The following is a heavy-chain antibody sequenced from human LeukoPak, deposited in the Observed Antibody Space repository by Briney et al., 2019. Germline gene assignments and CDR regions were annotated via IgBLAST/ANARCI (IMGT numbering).Heavy chain of an antibody. CDR2: INSDGTTT. J-gene: IGHJ6*04. Sequence: GGSLRLSCAVSGFTFSSNRMHWVRQPPGKGLVWVSRINSDGTTTAYADSVKGRFTISRDNAKNTLDLQMNSLRAEDTAVYYCVRGAGFQGNAMDVWGKGTTVTVSS. V-gene: IGHV3-74*01. CDR1: GFTFSSNR. CDR3: VRGAGFQGNAMDV. D-gene: IGHD2-21*01.